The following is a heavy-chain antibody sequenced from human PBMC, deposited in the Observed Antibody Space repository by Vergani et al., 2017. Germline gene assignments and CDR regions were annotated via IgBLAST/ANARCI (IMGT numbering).Heavy chain of an antibody. J-gene: IGHJ1*01. CDR3: AGGWLPAAQRGFQH. D-gene: IGHD2-2*01. V-gene: IGHV4-34*01. Sequence: QVQLQQWGAGLLKPSETLSLTCAVYGGSFSGYYWSWIRQPPGKGLEWIGEINHSGSTNYNPSLKSRVTISVDTSKNQFSLKLSSVTAADTAVYYCAGGWLPAAQRGFQHWGQGTLVTVSS. CDR2: INHSGST. CDR1: GGSFSGYY.